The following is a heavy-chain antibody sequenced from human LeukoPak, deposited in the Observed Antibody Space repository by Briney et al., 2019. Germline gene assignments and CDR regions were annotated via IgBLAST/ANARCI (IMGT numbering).Heavy chain of an antibody. D-gene: IGHD2-2*01. CDR3: AKSVVVVPAAIRGFDY. CDR2: ISGSGGST. V-gene: IGHV3-23*01. CDR1: GFTFSSYA. Sequence: GGSLRLSCAASGFTFSSYAMSWVRQAPGKGLEWVSAISGSGGSTYYADSVKGRFTISRDNSKNTLYLQMNSLRAEDTAVYYCAKSVVVVPAAIRGFDYWGQGTLVTVSS. J-gene: IGHJ4*02.